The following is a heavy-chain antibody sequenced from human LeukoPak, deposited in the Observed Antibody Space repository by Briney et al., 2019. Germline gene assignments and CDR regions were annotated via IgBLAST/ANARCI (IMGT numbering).Heavy chain of an antibody. CDR3: ARNYYDSSGYDSLDY. CDR2: IIPIFGTA. CDR1: GGTFSSYA. J-gene: IGHJ4*02. D-gene: IGHD3-22*01. V-gene: IGHV1-69*01. Sequence: GSSVKVSCKASGGTFSSYAISWVRQAPGQGLEWMGGIIPIFGTANYAQKFQGRVTITADESTSTAYMELSRLRSDDTAVYYCARNYYDSSGYDSLDYWGQGTLVTVSS.